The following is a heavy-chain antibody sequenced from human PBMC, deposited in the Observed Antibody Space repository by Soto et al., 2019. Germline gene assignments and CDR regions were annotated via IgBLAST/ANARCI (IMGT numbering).Heavy chain of an antibody. CDR3: ARDPLFKAAAAFYYYYGMDV. CDR2: IKQDGSEK. D-gene: IGHD6-13*01. CDR1: GFTFSSYW. V-gene: IGHV3-7*05. Sequence: GGSLTLSCAASGFTFSSYWMSWFRQAPGKGLEWVANIKQDGSEKYYVDSVKGRFTISRDNAKNSLYLQMNSLRAEDTAVYYCARDPLFKAAAAFYYYYGMDVWGQGTTVTVSS. J-gene: IGHJ6*02.